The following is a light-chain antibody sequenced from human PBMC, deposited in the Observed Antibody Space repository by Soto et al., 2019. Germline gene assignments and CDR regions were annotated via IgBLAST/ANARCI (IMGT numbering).Light chain of an antibody. CDR2: AAS. Sequence: DIQMTQSPSSLSASVGDRVTITCRASQSISSYLNWYQQKPGKAPKVLIFAASSLQSGVPPRFSGSGSCTDFTLTISSLQPEDFATYYCQQSYSILWTFGQGTKVDIK. CDR3: QQSYSILWT. J-gene: IGKJ1*01. CDR1: QSISSY. V-gene: IGKV1-39*01.